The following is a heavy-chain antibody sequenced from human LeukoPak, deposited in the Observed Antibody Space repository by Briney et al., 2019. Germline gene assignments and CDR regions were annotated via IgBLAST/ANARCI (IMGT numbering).Heavy chain of an antibody. CDR1: GYTFTDYF. CDR3: ARDLLYFDWLAY. CDR2: INPNSGDT. D-gene: IGHD3-9*01. J-gene: IGHJ4*02. V-gene: IGHV1-2*02. Sequence: ASVKVSCKASGYTFTDYFMHWVRQTPGQGLEWMGWINPNSGDTNYAQKFQGRVTMTRDTSISTAYMELSRLRSDDTAVYYCARDLLYFDWLAYWGQGTLVTVSS.